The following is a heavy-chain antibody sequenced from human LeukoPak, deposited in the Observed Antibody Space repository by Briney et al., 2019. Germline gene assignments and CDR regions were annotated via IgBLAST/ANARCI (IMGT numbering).Heavy chain of an antibody. J-gene: IGHJ4*02. V-gene: IGHV3-7*01. D-gene: IGHD1-26*01. Sequence: PGGSLRLSCAASGFTFSSHWMSWVRQAPGKGPEWVANIKQDGTEIYYVDSVKGRFTIPRDNAKNSLYLQMNSLRDEDTAVYYCARDKVVGATFFDYWGQGTLVTVSS. CDR1: GFTFSSHW. CDR3: ARDKVVGATFFDY. CDR2: IKQDGTEI.